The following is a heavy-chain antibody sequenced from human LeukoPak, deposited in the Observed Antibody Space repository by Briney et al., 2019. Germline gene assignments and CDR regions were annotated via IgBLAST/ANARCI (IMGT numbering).Heavy chain of an antibody. D-gene: IGHD2-15*01. J-gene: IGHJ3*02. CDR1: GFTFSSYG. Sequence: GGSLRLSCAAPGFTFSSYGMHWVRQAPGKGLEWVANIKQDGSEKYYVDSVKGRFTISRDNAKNSLYLQMNSLRAEDTAVYYCAAAQREDAFDIWGQGTMVTVSS. CDR2: IKQDGSEK. CDR3: AAAQREDAFDI. V-gene: IGHV3-7*01.